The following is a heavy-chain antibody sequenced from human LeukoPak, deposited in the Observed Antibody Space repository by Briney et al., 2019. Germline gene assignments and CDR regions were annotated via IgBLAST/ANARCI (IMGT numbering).Heavy chain of an antibody. CDR3: AELGITMIGGV. Sequence: GGSLRLSCAASGFTFSSYAMSWVRQAPGKGLEWVAVISYDGSNKYYADSVKGRFTISRDNSKNTLYLQMNSLKIEDTAVYYCAELGITMIGGVWGKGTTVTISS. J-gene: IGHJ6*04. CDR2: ISYDGSNK. V-gene: IGHV3-30*18. CDR1: GFTFSSYA. D-gene: IGHD3-10*02.